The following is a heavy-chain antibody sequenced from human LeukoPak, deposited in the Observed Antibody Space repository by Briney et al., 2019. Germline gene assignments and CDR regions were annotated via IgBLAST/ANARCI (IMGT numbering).Heavy chain of an antibody. CDR2: ISGSGGST. CDR1: GFTFSSYA. Sequence: GGSLRLSCAASGFTFSSYAMSWVRQAPGKGLEWVSAISGSGGSTYYADSVKGRFTISRDNSKDTLYLQMNSLRAEDTAVYYCCKDLMALAVFDYWGQGTLVTVSS. D-gene: IGHD6-19*01. V-gene: IGHV3-23*01. CDR3: CKDLMALAVFDY. J-gene: IGHJ4*02.